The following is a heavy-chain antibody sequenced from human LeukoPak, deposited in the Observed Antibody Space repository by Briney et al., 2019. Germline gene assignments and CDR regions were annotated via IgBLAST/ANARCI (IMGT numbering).Heavy chain of an antibody. D-gene: IGHD6-19*01. CDR3: AKDSRAVAGTGGAFHI. Sequence: GGSLRLSCAASGFTFSSYGMHWVRQTPGKGLEWVAVISYDGSKRYHADSVRGRFTISRDNSKNTLYLQMNSLRAEDTAVYYCAKDSRAVAGTGGAFHIWGQGTMVTVSS. V-gene: IGHV3-30*18. J-gene: IGHJ3*02. CDR2: ISYDGSKR. CDR1: GFTFSSYG.